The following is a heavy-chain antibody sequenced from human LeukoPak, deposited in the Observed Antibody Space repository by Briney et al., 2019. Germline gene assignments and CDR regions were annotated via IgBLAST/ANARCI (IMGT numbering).Heavy chain of an antibody. J-gene: IGHJ4*02. Sequence: XXXXTFTGYYMHWVRQAPGQGLEWMGWINPNSGGTNYAQKFQGRVTMTRDTSISTAYMELRRLRSDDTAVYYCAXTXXSXXXXXXXXYWGQXXLVTVSS. V-gene: IGHV1-2*02. CDR1: XXTFTGYY. CDR2: INPNSGGT. CDR3: AXTXXSXXXXXXXXY.